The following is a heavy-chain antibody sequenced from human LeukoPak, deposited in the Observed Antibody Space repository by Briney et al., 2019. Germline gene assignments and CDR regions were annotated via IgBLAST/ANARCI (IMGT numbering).Heavy chain of an antibody. J-gene: IGHJ4*02. Sequence: PSETLSLTCTVSGGSISSSSYYWGWIRQPPGKGLEWIGSIYYSGSTYYNPSLKSRVTISVDTSKNQFSLKLSSVTAADTAVYYCARHGGIAAAHFDYWGQGTLVTVSS. CDR2: IYYSGST. CDR3: ARHGGIAAAHFDY. CDR1: GGSISSSSYY. D-gene: IGHD6-13*01. V-gene: IGHV4-39*01.